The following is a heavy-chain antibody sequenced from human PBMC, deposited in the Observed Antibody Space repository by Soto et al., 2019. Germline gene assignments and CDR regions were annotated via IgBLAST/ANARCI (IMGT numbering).Heavy chain of an antibody. Sequence: GGSLRLSCAASGFTFSSYWMSWVRQAPGKGLEWVANIKQDGSEKYYVDSVKGRFTISRDNAKNSLYLQMNSLRAEDTAVYYCARDDYSNYKPFDYWGQGTLVTVSS. D-gene: IGHD4-4*01. J-gene: IGHJ4*02. CDR2: IKQDGSEK. CDR1: GFTFSSYW. CDR3: ARDDYSNYKPFDY. V-gene: IGHV3-7*05.